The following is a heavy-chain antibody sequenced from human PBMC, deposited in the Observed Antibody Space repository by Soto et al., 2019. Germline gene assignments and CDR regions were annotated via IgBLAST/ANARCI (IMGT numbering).Heavy chain of an antibody. CDR3: ARDSGFRFNWNYDLDF. CDR2: ISYNGTTQ. CDR1: GFTFSNYA. V-gene: IGHV3-30-3*01. D-gene: IGHD1-7*01. J-gene: IGHJ4*02. Sequence: QVQLVESGGGVVQPGRSLRLSCAASGFTFSNYAIHWVRQAPGKRLEWVAVISYNGTTQYYADSVKGRFTISRDSSKNTLYLQMNSLRAEDTALYFCARDSGFRFNWNYDLDFWGQGTLVTVSS.